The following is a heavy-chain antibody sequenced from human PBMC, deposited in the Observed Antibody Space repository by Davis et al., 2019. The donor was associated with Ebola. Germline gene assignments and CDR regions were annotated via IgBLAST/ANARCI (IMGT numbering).Heavy chain of an antibody. V-gene: IGHV3-11*04. CDR3: VRDNSYYFDY. J-gene: IGHJ4*02. CDR2: ISRSGGPT. D-gene: IGHD4-23*01. Sequence: PSETLSLTCAVYGGSFSGYYWSWIRQAPGKGLEWIAYISRSGGPTYYADSVKGRFTISRDDAKNSVSLQMSSLRVEDTAVYYCVRDNSYYFDYWGQGTLVTVSS. CDR1: GGSFSGYY.